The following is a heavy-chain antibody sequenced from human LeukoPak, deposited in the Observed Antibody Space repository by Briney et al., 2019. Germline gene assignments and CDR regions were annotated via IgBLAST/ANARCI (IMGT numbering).Heavy chain of an antibody. V-gene: IGHV1-8*03. CDR1: GYTFTSYD. J-gene: IGHJ4*02. D-gene: IGHD6-13*01. CDR2: MNPNSGNT. Sequence: ASVKVSCKASGYTFTSYDINWARQATGQGLEWMGWMNPNSGNTGYAQKFQGRVTITRNTSISTAYMELSSLRSEDTAVYYCASRYSSSWYYFDYWGQGTLVTVSS. CDR3: ASRYSSSWYYFDY.